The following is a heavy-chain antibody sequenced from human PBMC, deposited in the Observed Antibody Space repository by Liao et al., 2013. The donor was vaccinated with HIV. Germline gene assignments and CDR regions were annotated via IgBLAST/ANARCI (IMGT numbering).Heavy chain of an antibody. D-gene: IGHD5-12*01. Sequence: QVQLQESGPRLVKPSETLSLACSVSGASISRSSNYWGWIRQSPGKGLEWIGSLYSGTTYYNPSLKSRLTISVDTSKNQVSLKLDSVTAADTAVYYCARGRTVATTPLAYWGQGTLVTVSS. J-gene: IGHJ4*02. CDR1: GASISRSSNY. CDR3: ARGRTVATTPLAY. V-gene: IGHV4-39*02. CDR2: LYSGTT.